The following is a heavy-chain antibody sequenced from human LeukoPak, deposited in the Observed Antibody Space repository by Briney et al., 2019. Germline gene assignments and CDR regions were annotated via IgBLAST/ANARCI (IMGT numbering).Heavy chain of an antibody. CDR2: INVSGGST. CDR1: GFTFSSYA. V-gene: IGHV3-23*01. J-gene: IGHJ4*02. Sequence: GGSLRLSCAASGFTFSSYALSWVRQAPGKGLDWVSGINVSGGSTYYADSVKGRFTVSRDNSKNTLYLLMNSLRAEDTAVYYCARGITGLDYWGQGTLVTVSS. D-gene: IGHD5-24*01. CDR3: ARGITGLDY.